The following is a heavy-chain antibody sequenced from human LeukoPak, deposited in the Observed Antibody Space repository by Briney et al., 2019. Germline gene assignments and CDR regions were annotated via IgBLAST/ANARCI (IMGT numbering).Heavy chain of an antibody. D-gene: IGHD3-10*01. CDR1: GYSFTGYY. Sequence: ASVKVSCKASGYSFTGYYTHWVGQAPGQGLECMGWINPNSDETVYAQNFQGRVTMTRDTSISTAYMELHWLQSDDSAVYYCARTYPATGSYYATWGQGTMVIVSS. CDR3: ARTYPATGSYYAT. J-gene: IGHJ3*01. V-gene: IGHV1-2*02. CDR2: INPNSDET.